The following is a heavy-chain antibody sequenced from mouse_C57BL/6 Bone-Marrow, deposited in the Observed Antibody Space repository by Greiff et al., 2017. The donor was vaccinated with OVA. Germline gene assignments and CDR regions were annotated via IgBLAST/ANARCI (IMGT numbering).Heavy chain of an antibody. Sequence: SGPGMVKPSQSLSLTCTVTGYSITSGYDWHWIRHFPGNKLEWMGYISYSGSTNYNPSLKSRISITHDTSKNHFFLKLNSVTTEDTATYYCARELRFYYFDYWGQGTTLTVSS. V-gene: IGHV3-1*01. CDR2: ISYSGST. J-gene: IGHJ2*01. CDR3: ARELRFYYFDY. D-gene: IGHD1-1*01. CDR1: GYSITSGYD.